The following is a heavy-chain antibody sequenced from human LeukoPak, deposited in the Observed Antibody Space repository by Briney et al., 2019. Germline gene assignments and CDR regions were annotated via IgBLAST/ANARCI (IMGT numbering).Heavy chain of an antibody. Sequence: GASVKVSCKASGGTFSSYAISWVRQAPGQGLEWMGGIIPIFGTANYAQKFQGRVTITADESTSTAYMELSSLRSEDTAVYYCARGCSGGSSYSFIDYYYYMDVWGKGTKVTVSS. J-gene: IGHJ6*03. CDR1: GGTFSSYA. CDR2: IIPIFGTA. D-gene: IGHD2-15*01. CDR3: ARGCSGGSSYSFIDYYYYMDV. V-gene: IGHV1-69*01.